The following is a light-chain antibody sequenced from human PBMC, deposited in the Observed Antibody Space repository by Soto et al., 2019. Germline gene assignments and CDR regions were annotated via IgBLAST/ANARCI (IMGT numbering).Light chain of an antibody. CDR2: AVS. Sequence: IQLTQSPSSLSASVGETVTITCRASQDIDNSLNWYQHQPGKAPKLLIYAVSFLETGVPSRFSGRGSGTVCSLTINSLQADDFATYYCQQHDGRPTMTFGQGTRLDIK. CDR1: QDIDNS. V-gene: IGKV1-33*01. CDR3: QQHDGRPTMT. J-gene: IGKJ5*01.